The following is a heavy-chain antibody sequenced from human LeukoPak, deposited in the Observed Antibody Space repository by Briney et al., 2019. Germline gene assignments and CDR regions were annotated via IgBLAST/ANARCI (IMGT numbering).Heavy chain of an antibody. V-gene: IGHV3-9*01. D-gene: IGHD6-13*01. CDR3: AKDSSSWYRSMDV. Sequence: GRSLRLSCAASGFTLDDYAMHWLRQAPGQGLAGVSGISWNSGSIGYADSVKGRFTISRDNAKNSLYLQMNSLRAEDTALYYCAKDSSSWYRSMDVWGQGTTVTVSS. J-gene: IGHJ6*02. CDR2: ISWNSGSI. CDR1: GFTLDDYA.